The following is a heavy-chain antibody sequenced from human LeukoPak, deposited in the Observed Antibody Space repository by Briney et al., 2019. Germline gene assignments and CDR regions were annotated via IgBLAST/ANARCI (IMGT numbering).Heavy chain of an antibody. CDR1: GYTFTSYY. J-gene: IGHJ6*02. CDR3: ARVPGVGYCSSTSCYSSGMDV. V-gene: IGHV1-46*01. D-gene: IGHD2-2*01. CDR2: INPSGGST. Sequence: ASVKVSCKASGYTFTSYYMHWVRHAPGQGLEWMGIINPSGGSTSYAQKFQGRVTMTRDTSTSTVYMELSSLRSEDTAVYYCARVPGVGYCSSTSCYSSGMDVWGQGTTVTVSS.